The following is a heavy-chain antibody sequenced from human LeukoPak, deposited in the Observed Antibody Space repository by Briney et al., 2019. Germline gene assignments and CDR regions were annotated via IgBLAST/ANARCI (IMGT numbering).Heavy chain of an antibody. CDR3: ARGAGSHGQDWFDP. V-gene: IGHV1-8*01. J-gene: IGHJ5*02. D-gene: IGHD2-15*01. CDR2: MNANSGDT. CDR1: GYTFVNND. Sequence: GASVKVSCKASGYTFVNNDINWVRQATGQGLEWMGWMNANSGDTGYAQNFQGRVTMTRDTSISTAYMELTSLRSEDTAVYYCARGAGSHGQDWFDPWGQGTLVTVSS.